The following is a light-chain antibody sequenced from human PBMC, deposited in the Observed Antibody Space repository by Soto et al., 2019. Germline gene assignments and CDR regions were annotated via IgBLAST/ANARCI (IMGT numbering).Light chain of an antibody. Sequence: QSVLTQPPSVSGTPGQRVTISCSGSSSNIGKNTVNWYQQLPGTAPKLLIYTNNQRPSGVPDRFFGSKSGTSASLAISGLQSEDEADYYCATWDDTLDAQVFGGGTKLTVL. CDR3: ATWDDTLDAQV. J-gene: IGLJ3*02. CDR1: SSNIGKNT. V-gene: IGLV1-44*01. CDR2: TNN.